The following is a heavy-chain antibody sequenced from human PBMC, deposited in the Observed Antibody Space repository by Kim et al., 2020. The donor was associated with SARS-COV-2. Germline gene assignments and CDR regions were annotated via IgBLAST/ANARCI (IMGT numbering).Heavy chain of an antibody. CDR2: IIPIFGKA. Sequence: SVKVSCKASGGTFSSYAISWVRQAPGQGLEWMGGIIPIFGKANYAQKFQGRVTITADESTSTAYMELSSLRSEDTAVYYCARDMGAYGSGSYYNVRDWFDPWGQGTLVTVSS. CDR3: ARDMGAYGSGSYYNVRDWFDP. D-gene: IGHD3-10*01. CDR1: GGTFSSYA. J-gene: IGHJ5*02. V-gene: IGHV1-69*13.